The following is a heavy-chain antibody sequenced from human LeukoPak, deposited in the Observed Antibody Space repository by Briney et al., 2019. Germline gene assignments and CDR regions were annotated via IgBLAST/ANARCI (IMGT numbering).Heavy chain of an antibody. J-gene: IGHJ4*02. D-gene: IGHD1/OR15-1a*01. CDR2: IETDGRTT. V-gene: IGHV3-74*01. CDR1: GFSFSHYY. Sequence: GGSLRLSCAASGFSFSHYYMYWVRQVPEKGLVWVSRIETDGRTTAYADSVKGRFTISRDNAKNTLYPQMNNLRAEDTAVYYCVAYNWNNPDYWGQGTLVTVSS. CDR3: VAYNWNNPDY.